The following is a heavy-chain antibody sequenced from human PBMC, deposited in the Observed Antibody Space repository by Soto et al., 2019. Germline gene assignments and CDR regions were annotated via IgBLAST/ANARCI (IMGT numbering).Heavy chain of an antibody. CDR1: GTTSTDYG. J-gene: IGHJ6*02. CDR2: VLGDNGQI. CDR3: VKDMALGGADV. D-gene: IGHD3-16*01. V-gene: IGHV3-9*02. Sequence: GGSLRLSCAVSGTTSTDYGMHWVRQAPGKGLEWVSGVLGDNGQIGYADSVKGRFTSSRDNARHFLYLQMNSLTVEDTALYYCVKDMALGGADVWGQGTAVTVSS.